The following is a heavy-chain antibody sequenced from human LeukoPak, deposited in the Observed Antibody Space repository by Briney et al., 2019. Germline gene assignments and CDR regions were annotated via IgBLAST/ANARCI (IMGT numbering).Heavy chain of an antibody. CDR2: ISAYTGNT. D-gene: IGHD2-21*01. CDR1: GYTFTTFG. J-gene: IGHJ4*02. CDR3: ARVAKSACVCPDYFDG. Sequence: GASVKDSCKASGYTFTTFGITWVRQAAGQGLEWMGWISAYTGNTNYAPKFQGRVTMTTDTSTSTAHMELRSLTSDDTAVYYCARVAKSACVCPDYFDGWRGGTLVSVSP. V-gene: IGHV1-18*01.